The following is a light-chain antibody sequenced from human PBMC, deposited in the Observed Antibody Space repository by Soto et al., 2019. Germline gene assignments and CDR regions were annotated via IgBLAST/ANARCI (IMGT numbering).Light chain of an antibody. CDR3: QQRSDWPPT. CDR1: QTVGSY. Sequence: EIVLTQSPATLALSPGERATLSCRASQTVGSYLAWFRQTPGQAPRLLIYETSIRATGIPARFSGSGSGTDFTLTLSSLEAEDFAVYYCQQRSDWPPTFGQGTKVEIK. J-gene: IGKJ1*01. CDR2: ETS. V-gene: IGKV3-11*01.